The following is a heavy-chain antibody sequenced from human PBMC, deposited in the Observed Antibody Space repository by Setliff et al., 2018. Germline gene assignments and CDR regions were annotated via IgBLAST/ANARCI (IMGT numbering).Heavy chain of an antibody. J-gene: IGHJ6*03. D-gene: IGHD5-18*01. Sequence: SVKVSCKASGGTFSNYGISWVRQAPGQGLEWMGGTIPIFGTTDYAQKFQGRVTIITDDSTSTAFMQLSSLTSENTAVYYCVREGVDTRSSTDYRYYMDVWGKGTTVTVSS. CDR2: TIPIFGTT. V-gene: IGHV1-69*05. CDR1: GGTFSNYG. CDR3: VREGVDTRSSTDYRYYMDV.